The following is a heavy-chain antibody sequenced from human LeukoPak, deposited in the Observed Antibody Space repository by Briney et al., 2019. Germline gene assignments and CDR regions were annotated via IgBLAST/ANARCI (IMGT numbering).Heavy chain of an antibody. V-gene: IGHV3-30*03. CDR2: ISYDGSNK. J-gene: IGHJ4*02. Sequence: GGSLRLSCAASGFTFSSYGMHWVRQAPGKGLEWVAVISYDGSNKYYADSVKGRFTISRDNSKNTLYLQMNSLRAEDTAVYYCASLSYCSSTSCPDTWDYWGQGTLVTVSS. CDR3: ASLSYCSSTSCPDTWDY. D-gene: IGHD2-2*01. CDR1: GFTFSSYG.